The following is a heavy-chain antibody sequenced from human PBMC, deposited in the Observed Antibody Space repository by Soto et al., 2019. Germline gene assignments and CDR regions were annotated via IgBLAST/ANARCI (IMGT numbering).Heavy chain of an antibody. J-gene: IGHJ4*02. CDR2: FHRSGPT. CDR3: INSQRLSRADY. V-gene: IGHV4-38-2*01. Sequence: KSSETLSLTCDVSSSSNANGHYWGWIRQPPGKGLEWLGCFHRSGPTYYRPSLKSRLAISVDMSKNRVSLSLTSVTAADTAIYYCINSQRLSRADYWGRGILVTVSS. D-gene: IGHD4-4*01. CDR1: SSSNANGHY.